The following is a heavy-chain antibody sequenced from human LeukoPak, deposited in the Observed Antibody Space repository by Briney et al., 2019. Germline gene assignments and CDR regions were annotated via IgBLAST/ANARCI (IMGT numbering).Heavy chain of an antibody. D-gene: IGHD3-3*01. CDR3: ARDPRPDFWSGYSPHDY. V-gene: IGHV3-21*01. CDR1: GFTFSSYS. J-gene: IGHJ4*02. CDR2: ISSSSSYI. Sequence: PGGSLRLSCAASGFTFSSYSMNWVRQAPGKGREWVSSISSSSSYIYYADSVKGRFTISRDNAKNSLYLQMNSLRAEHTAVYYCARDPRPDFWSGYSPHDYWGRGTLVTVSS.